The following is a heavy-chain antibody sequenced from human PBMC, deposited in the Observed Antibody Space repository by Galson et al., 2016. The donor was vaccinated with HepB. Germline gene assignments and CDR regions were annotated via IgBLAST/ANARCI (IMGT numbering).Heavy chain of an antibody. J-gene: IGHJ6*02. CDR2: ISYDGSNK. CDR3: AKDLCPYGDTTMVNCDGMDV. D-gene: IGHD5-18*01. Sequence: SLRLSCAASGFTFSCYGMHWVRQAPGKGLEWVAVISYDGSNKYYADSVKGRFTISRDNSKNTLYLQMNSLRAEDTAVYYCAKDLCPYGDTTMVNCDGMDVWGQGTTVTVSS. CDR1: GFTFSCYG. V-gene: IGHV3-30*18.